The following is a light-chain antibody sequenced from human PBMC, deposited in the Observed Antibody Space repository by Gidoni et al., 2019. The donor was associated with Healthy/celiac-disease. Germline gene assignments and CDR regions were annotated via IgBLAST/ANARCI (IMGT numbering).Light chain of an antibody. CDR2: KDS. Sequence: YGLTQPPAVAVAPGQTASIPCSGDNLGDQDACWYQQHPGQSPVLVIYKDSKRPSGIPERFSGSNSGNTATLTISGPQAMDEADYYCQAWDSSTAWVFGGGTKLTVL. CDR1: NLGDQD. J-gene: IGLJ2*01. CDR3: QAWDSSTAWV. V-gene: IGLV3-1*01.